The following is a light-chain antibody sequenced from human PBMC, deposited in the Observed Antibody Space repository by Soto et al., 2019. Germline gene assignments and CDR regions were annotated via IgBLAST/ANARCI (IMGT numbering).Light chain of an antibody. CDR3: GGWDDSQSGPV. Sequence: QSVLTQPPSASGTPGQRVNIPCSGSSSNIGSNYVYWYRRFPGTAPKLLIQRNNQRPSGVPARSSGSKSGTSASLAISGLQSGERADYYGGGWDDSQSGPVFSGVTK. CDR2: RNN. J-gene: IGLJ3*02. V-gene: IGLV1-47*01. CDR1: SSNIGSNY.